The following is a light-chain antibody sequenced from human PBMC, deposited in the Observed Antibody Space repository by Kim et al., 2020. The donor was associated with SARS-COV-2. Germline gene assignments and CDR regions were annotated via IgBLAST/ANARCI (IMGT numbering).Light chain of an antibody. Sequence: VAFGQKVRITCQGDSLRSYYATWYQQKPGQAPIVVIYGKNNRPSGIPDRFSGSSSGNTASLTITGTQAGDEADYYCNSRDSNDNVVFGGGTQLTVL. CDR2: GKN. J-gene: IGLJ2*01. V-gene: IGLV3-19*01. CDR3: NSRDSNDNVV. CDR1: SLRSYY.